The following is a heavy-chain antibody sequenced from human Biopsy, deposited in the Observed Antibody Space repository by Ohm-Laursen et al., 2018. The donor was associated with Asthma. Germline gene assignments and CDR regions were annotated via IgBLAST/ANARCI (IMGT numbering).Heavy chain of an antibody. Sequence: SLRLSCAASGFTFRSYAMHWVRQAPGKGLEWVAVGGSYYDGGLKYYAVSVNGRFTVSRDDSKNTLYLQMNSLRPDDTVVYYCARDVMEWYLPAFDFWGQGTLVTVSS. V-gene: IGHV3-30-3*01. J-gene: IGHJ4*02. CDR2: GGSYYDGGLK. D-gene: IGHD3-3*01. CDR3: ARDVMEWYLPAFDF. CDR1: GFTFRSYA.